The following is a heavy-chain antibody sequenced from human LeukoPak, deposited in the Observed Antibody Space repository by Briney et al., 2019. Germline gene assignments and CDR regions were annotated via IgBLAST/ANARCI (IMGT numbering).Heavy chain of an antibody. J-gene: IGHJ4*02. CDR3: ARKGAVAGTVDY. V-gene: IGHV3-74*01. CDR2: INSDGSST. Sequence: GGSLRLSCVASGFTFSRYWMHWVRQAPGKGLVWVARINSDGSSTTYADSVKGRFTISRDNAKNMLYLQMSSLRAEDTAVYYCARKGAVAGTVDYWGQGTLVTVSS. CDR1: GFTFSRYW. D-gene: IGHD6-19*01.